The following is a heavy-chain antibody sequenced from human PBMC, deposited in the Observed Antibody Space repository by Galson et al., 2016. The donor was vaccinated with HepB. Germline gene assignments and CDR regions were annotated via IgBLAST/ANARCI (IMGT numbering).Heavy chain of an antibody. CDR3: AGFDLGGCGTGICSQ. D-gene: IGHD2-15*01. Sequence: TLSLTCSVSGGSISSGGYYWSWIRQHPGKGLEWIGYIFYSGSSYYNPSLKSRVTISVDTSKNQFSLKLSSVTAADTAVYYCAGFDLGGCGTGICSQWGQGTLVTVSA. J-gene: IGHJ4*02. V-gene: IGHV4-31*03. CDR2: IFYSGSS. CDR1: GGSISSGGYY.